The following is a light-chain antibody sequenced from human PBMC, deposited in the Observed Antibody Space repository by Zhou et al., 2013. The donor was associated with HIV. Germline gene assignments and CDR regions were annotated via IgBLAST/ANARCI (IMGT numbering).Light chain of an antibody. CDR3: QQYDSLPFT. V-gene: IGKV1-33*01. Sequence: DVQMTQSPSSLSASVGDTVTITCQAEKDITLYLAWYHQKPGRTPRLLILYTYNVQTGVPSKFSGRGYGKKFTLTITNLQAEDTGTYYCQQYDSLPFTFGPGTRLDIK. J-gene: IGKJ3*01. CDR1: KDITLY. CDR2: YTY.